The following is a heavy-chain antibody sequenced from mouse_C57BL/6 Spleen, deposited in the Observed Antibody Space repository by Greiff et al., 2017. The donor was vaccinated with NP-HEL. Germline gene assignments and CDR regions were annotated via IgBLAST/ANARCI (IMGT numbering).Heavy chain of an antibody. Sequence: VQLQQSGPGLVAPSQSLSITCTVSGFSLTSYAISWVRQPPGKGLEWLGVIWTGGGTNYNSALKSRLSISKDNSKSQVFIKMNRLQTDDTARYYCATYDYDSAWFAYWGQGTLVTVSA. D-gene: IGHD2-4*01. V-gene: IGHV2-9-1*01. CDR1: GFSLTSYA. CDR3: ATYDYDSAWFAY. J-gene: IGHJ3*01. CDR2: IWTGGGT.